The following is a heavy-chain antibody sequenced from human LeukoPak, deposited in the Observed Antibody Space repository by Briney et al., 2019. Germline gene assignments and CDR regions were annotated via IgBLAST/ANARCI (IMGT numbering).Heavy chain of an antibody. CDR3: AKLEIAAAGTPDAFDI. Sequence: GRSLRLSCAASGFTFSSYGMHWVRQAPGKGLEWVAVISYDGSNKYYADSVKGRFTISRDNSKNTLYLQMNSLRAEDTAVYYCAKLEIAAAGTPDAFDIWGQGTMVTVSS. V-gene: IGHV3-30*18. J-gene: IGHJ3*02. D-gene: IGHD6-13*01. CDR2: ISYDGSNK. CDR1: GFTFSSYG.